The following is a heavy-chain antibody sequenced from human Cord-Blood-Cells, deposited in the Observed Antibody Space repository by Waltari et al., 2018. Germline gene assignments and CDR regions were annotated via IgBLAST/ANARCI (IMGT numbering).Heavy chain of an antibody. CDR1: AGPIRSGGDY. Sequence: QVQLQESGPGLVRPSQTLSRTCTVCAGPIRSGGDYWTWIRQPPGKGPAWIGYGYYSGITYHTPSLKSRVTISVDTSQNQFCLKRSSVTAADTAVYYCAREQPDDAFVIWGQGTRVTVSS. CDR3: AREQPDDAFVI. V-gene: IGHV4-31*03. J-gene: IGHJ3*02. D-gene: IGHD1-1*01. CDR2: GYYSGIT.